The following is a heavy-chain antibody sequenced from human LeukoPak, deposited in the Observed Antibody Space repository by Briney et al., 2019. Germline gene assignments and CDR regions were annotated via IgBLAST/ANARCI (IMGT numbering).Heavy chain of an antibody. V-gene: IGHV7-4-1*02. D-gene: IGHD3-22*01. CDR3: AKVLTDEEKLQYYYDSSGPSRAFDI. Sequence: GASVKVSCKASGYTFTSYAMNWVRQAPGQGLEWMGWINTNTGNPTYAQGFTGRFVFSLDTSVSTAYLQISSLKAEDTAVYYCAKVLTDEEKLQYYYDSSGPSRAFDIWGQGTMVTVSS. CDR2: INTNTGNP. CDR1: GYTFTSYA. J-gene: IGHJ3*02.